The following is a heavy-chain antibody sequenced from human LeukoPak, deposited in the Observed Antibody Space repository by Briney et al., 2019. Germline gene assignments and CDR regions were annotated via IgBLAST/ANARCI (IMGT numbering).Heavy chain of an antibody. J-gene: IGHJ4*02. Sequence: GGSLRLSCAASGFTFSSYSMNWVRQAPGKGLEWVSYISSSSSTIYYADSVKGRFTISRDNAKNSLYLQMNSLRAEDTAVYYCAKDPGGEWELLVSVSFDYWGQGTLVTVSS. CDR2: ISSSSSTI. CDR3: AKDPGGEWELLVSVSFDY. CDR1: GFTFSSYS. V-gene: IGHV3-48*01. D-gene: IGHD1-26*01.